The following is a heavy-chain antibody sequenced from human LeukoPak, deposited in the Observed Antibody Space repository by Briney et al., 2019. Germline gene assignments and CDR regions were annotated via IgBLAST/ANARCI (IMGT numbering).Heavy chain of an antibody. CDR2: ICYSQST. CDR1: GGSISRGDYY. Sequence: PSQPLSLTCTVSGGSISRGDYYWSWIRQPPAKGLVWIGYICYSQSTYCNSSLKIRVTISVDTSKNQFSLKLSSVTAADTAVYYCARVRPNRYYFDYWGQGTLVTVSS. J-gene: IGHJ4*02. V-gene: IGHV4-30-4*08. D-gene: IGHD2/OR15-2a*01. CDR3: ARVRPNRYYFDY.